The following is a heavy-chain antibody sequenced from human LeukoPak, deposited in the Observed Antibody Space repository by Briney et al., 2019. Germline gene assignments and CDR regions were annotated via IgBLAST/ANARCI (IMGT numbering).Heavy chain of an antibody. CDR2: IYHSGST. V-gene: IGHV4-38-2*02. Sequence: SETLSLTCTVSGYSISSGYYWGWIRQPPGKGLEWIGSIYHSGSTYYNPSLKSRVTISVDTSKNQFSLKLSSVTAADAAVYYCASLRNSVAGTGFDYWGQGTLVTVSS. CDR3: ASLRNSVAGTGFDY. J-gene: IGHJ4*02. CDR1: GYSISSGYY. D-gene: IGHD6-19*01.